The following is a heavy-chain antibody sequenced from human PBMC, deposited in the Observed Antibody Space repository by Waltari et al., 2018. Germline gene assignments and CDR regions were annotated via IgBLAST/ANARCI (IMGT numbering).Heavy chain of an antibody. V-gene: IGHV4-61*09. Sequence: QVQLQESGPGLVKPSQTLSLTCTVSGGSISSGTYYWSWIRQPAGKGLEWMGYIDTSGSTNYNPSLKSRVTISVDTSKNQFSLKLSSVTAADTAVYYCARVEMATITADYWGQGTLVTVSS. J-gene: IGHJ4*02. D-gene: IGHD5-12*01. CDR2: IDTSGST. CDR1: GGSISSGTYY. CDR3: ARVEMATITADY.